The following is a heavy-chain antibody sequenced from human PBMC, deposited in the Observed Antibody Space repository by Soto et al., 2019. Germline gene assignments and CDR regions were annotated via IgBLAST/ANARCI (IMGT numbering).Heavy chain of an antibody. CDR3: AREMGCSGGIRGY. D-gene: IGHD2-15*01. V-gene: IGHV3-30-3*01. CDR1: GFTFSSYA. CDR2: ISDDGSNK. Sequence: VQLVESGGGVVQPGRSLRLSCAASGFTFSSYAMHWVRQAPGKGLEWVAVISDDGSNKYYADSVNGRFTNASDNSKNTLYLQMNRLRAEDTAVYDCAREMGCSGGIRGYWGQGTLVTVSS. J-gene: IGHJ4*02.